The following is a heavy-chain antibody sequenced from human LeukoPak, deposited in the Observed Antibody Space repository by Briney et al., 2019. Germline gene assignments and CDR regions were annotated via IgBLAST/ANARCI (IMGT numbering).Heavy chain of an antibody. D-gene: IGHD2-2*01. CDR1: GFTFSSYW. CDR3: ARGQRAIGYCNSTSCSFGMDV. J-gene: IGHJ6*04. CDR2: IKQDGSEK. Sequence: GGSLRLSCAASGFTFSSYWMSWARQAPGKGLEWVANIKQDGSEKYYVDSVKGRSTISRDNAKNSLYLQMNSLRAEDTAVYYCARGQRAIGYCNSTSCSFGMDVWGKGTTVTVSS. V-gene: IGHV3-7*03.